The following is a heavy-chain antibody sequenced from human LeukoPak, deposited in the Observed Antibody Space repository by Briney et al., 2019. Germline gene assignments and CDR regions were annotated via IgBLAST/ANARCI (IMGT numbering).Heavy chain of an antibody. CDR1: GGSISSYY. D-gene: IGHD1-26*01. J-gene: IGHJ2*01. CDR3: ARGLWGDWYFDL. CDR2: IYYSGST. Sequence: SETLSLTCTVSGGSISSYYWSWIRQPPGKGLEWIGYIYYSGSTNYNPSLKSRVTISVDTSKNQFSLKLSSVTAADTAVYYCARGLWGDWYFDLWGRGTLVTVSS. V-gene: IGHV4-59*12.